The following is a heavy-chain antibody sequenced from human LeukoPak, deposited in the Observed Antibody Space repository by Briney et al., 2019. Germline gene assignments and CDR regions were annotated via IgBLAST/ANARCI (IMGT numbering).Heavy chain of an antibody. V-gene: IGHV1-2*02. Sequence: GASVKASCKASGYXFTGYYMHWVRQAPGQGLEWMGWINPNSGGTNYAQKFQGRVTMTRDTSISTAYMELSRLRSDDTAVHYCARSYVDTAMVTDWFDPWGQGTLVTVSS. CDR1: GYXFTGYY. D-gene: IGHD5-18*01. J-gene: IGHJ5*02. CDR3: ARSYVDTAMVTDWFDP. CDR2: INPNSGGT.